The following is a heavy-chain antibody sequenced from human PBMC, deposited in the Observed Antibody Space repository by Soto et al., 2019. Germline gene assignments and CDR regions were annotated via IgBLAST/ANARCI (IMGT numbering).Heavy chain of an antibody. CDR1: GYRFSDYY. D-gene: IGHD5-12*01. CDR3: TRESGGATANLDYYYFYMDV. Sequence: GAAVKVSCKASGYRFSDYYLHWVRQAPGQGPEWMGWMNPNSGDTKYAQKFKGRVAMTRDTSVRTAFMELNWLKSDDTAVYYCTRESGGATANLDYYYFYMDVWGIGTTVTV. J-gene: IGHJ6*03. CDR2: MNPNSGDT. V-gene: IGHV1-2*02.